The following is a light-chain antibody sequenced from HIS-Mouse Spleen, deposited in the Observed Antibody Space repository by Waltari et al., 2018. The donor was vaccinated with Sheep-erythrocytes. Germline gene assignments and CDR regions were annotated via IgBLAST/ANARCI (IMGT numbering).Light chain of an antibody. Sequence: SYELTQPLSVSVALGQTARITCGGNNIGSKKVHWYQQKPGQAPVLVIYRDSKRPSGIPERFSGSNSGNTATLTISRAQAGDEADYYCQVWDSSTAVFGGGTKLTVL. CDR1: NIGSKK. V-gene: IGLV3-9*01. CDR3: QVWDSSTAV. CDR2: RDS. J-gene: IGLJ2*01.